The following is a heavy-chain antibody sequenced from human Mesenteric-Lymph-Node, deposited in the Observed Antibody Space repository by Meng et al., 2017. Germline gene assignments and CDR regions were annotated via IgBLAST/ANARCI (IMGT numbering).Heavy chain of an antibody. V-gene: IGHV4-4*02. Sequence: VQLQEAGPGLVKPSGTLSIICGHSGGYIRNDQWWSWVRQAPGKGLEWIGEIYHSGRTNYNPSVKSRVSMSVDKSQNHFSLRLSSVTAADTAVYYCTTLYGDSISWGQGTLVTVSS. J-gene: IGHJ4*02. D-gene: IGHD4-17*01. CDR3: TTLYGDSIS. CDR1: GGYIRNDQW. CDR2: IYHSGRT.